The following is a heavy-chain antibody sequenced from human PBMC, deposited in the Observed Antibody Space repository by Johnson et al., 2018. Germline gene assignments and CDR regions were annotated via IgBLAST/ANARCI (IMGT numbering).Heavy chain of an antibody. CDR2: ADWSGANT. CDR1: GFPFDDYG. D-gene: IGHD5-12*01. CDR3: ARAKDSGYDVFDYYDGRDV. V-gene: IGHV3-20*04. J-gene: IGHJ6*02. Sequence: VQLVQSGGRVVRPGGSLRLSCVASGFPFDDYGMTWVRQAPGKGLEWVSGADWSGANTGYADSVKGRFTISRDNARSSLYLQMRSLRAEDTALYYCARAKDSGYDVFDYYDGRDVWGQGTTVTVSS.